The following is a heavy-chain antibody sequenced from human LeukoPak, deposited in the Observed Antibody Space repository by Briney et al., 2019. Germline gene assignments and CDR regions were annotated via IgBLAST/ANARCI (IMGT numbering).Heavy chain of an antibody. CDR3: ARGGLYCSGGSCYSTPIDY. J-gene: IGHJ4*02. CDR1: GYTFTSYD. Sequence: ASVKVSCKASGYTFTSYDINWVRQATGQGLEWMGWMNPNSGNTGYAQKFQGRVTMTRDTSISTAYMELSRLRSDDTAVYYCARGGLYCSGGSCYSTPIDYWGQGTLVTVSS. V-gene: IGHV1-8*01. D-gene: IGHD2-15*01. CDR2: MNPNSGNT.